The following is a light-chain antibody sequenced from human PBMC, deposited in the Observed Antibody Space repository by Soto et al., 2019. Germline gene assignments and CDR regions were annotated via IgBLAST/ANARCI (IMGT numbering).Light chain of an antibody. CDR3: SSYTTSSTRV. CDR2: EVT. V-gene: IGLV2-14*01. Sequence: QSVLTHPASVSGSPGQSIAISCSGSSSDLGIYNYVSWYQQHPGKVPKLIIFEVTNRPSGVSNRFSGSKSGNTASLTISGLQAEEEADYYCSSYTTSSTRVFGPGTKVTVL. J-gene: IGLJ1*01. CDR1: SSDLGIYNY.